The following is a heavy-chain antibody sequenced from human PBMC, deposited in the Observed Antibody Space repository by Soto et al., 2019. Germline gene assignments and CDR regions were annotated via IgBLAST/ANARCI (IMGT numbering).Heavy chain of an antibody. Sequence: GASVKVSCKASGFTFISSAVQWVRQARGQRLECIGWIVVGSGNTNYAQKFQERVTITRDISTGTAYMELSSLRSEDTAVYYCAADMHYFDSSGDLPPSYLDYWGQGTLVTVSS. CDR2: IVVGSGNT. D-gene: IGHD3-22*01. V-gene: IGHV1-58*01. CDR3: AADMHYFDSSGDLPPSYLDY. J-gene: IGHJ4*02. CDR1: GFTFISSA.